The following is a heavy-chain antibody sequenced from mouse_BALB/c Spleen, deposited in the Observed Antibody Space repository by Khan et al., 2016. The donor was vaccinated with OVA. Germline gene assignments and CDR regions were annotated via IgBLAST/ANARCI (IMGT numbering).Heavy chain of an antibody. CDR1: GFSLTNYG. J-gene: IGHJ4*01. V-gene: IGHV2-6-1*01. D-gene: IGHD2-10*01. CDR3: ARQPYYHYNIMDY. CDR2: IWSDGST. Sequence: QVQLKESGPGLVAPSQSLSITCTISGFSLTNYGVHWVRQPPGKGLEWLVVIWSDGSTTYNSALKSRLTISKDNSKRKVFLKMNSLQTDDTGMYFCARQPYYHYNIMDYWGQGTSVTVSS.